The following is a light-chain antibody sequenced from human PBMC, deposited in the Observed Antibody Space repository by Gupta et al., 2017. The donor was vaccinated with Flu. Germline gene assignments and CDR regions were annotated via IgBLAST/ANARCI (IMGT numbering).Light chain of an antibody. V-gene: IGKV4-1*01. Sequence: DIVMTQSPDFLAVSLGERATINCRSSRSVLYNSNNKNYLAWYQQKPGQPPKLLIYWASTRESGVPDRFSGSWSGTDFTLTISSLQAEDVAVYYCQQDYYNASWTFGQGTKVEIK. CDR1: RSVLYNSNNKNY. CDR2: WAS. J-gene: IGKJ1*01. CDR3: QQDYYNASWT.